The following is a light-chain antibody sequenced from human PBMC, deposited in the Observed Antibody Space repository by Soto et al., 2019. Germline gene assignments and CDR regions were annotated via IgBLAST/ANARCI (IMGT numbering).Light chain of an antibody. CDR3: SSYTSSSTYV. Sequence: CEMAQPAYFAGPGGQSITIYCTGTSSDVGGYNYVSWYQQHPGKAPKLMIYDVSNRPSGVSNRFSGSKSGNTASLTISGLQAEDEADYYCSSYTSSSTYVFGTGTKVTVL. V-gene: IGLV2-14*01. J-gene: IGLJ1*01. CDR1: SSDVGGYNY. CDR2: DVS.